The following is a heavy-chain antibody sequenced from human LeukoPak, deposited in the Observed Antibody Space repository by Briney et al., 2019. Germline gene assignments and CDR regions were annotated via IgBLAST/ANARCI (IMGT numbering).Heavy chain of an antibody. CDR2: INPNSGGT. Sequence: ASVKVSCKASGYTFTGYYMDWVRQAPGQGLEGRGWINPNSGGTSYAQKFQGRVTMTRDTSISTAYMELSRLRSDDTAVYYCARRGREYCSSTSCRGGMDVWGQGTTVTVSS. CDR1: GYTFTGYY. D-gene: IGHD2-2*01. V-gene: IGHV1-2*02. J-gene: IGHJ6*02. CDR3: ARRGREYCSSTSCRGGMDV.